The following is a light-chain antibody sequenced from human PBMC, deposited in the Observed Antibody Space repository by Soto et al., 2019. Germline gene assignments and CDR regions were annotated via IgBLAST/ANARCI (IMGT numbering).Light chain of an antibody. CDR3: LQYHNLWA. J-gene: IGKJ1*01. CDR1: QNIYSN. CDR2: RAS. Sequence: IVLTQSPATLAVSPGARSTFSCRASQNIYSNVAWYQQRPGQAPRLLIYRASTRATGIPARFSGSGSGTEFTLTISSLQSEDFTVYSCLQYHNLWAFGQGTKVDIK. V-gene: IGKV3-15*01.